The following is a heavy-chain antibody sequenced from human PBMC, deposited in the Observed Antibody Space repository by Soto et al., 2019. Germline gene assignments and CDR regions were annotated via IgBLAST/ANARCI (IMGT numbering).Heavy chain of an antibody. Sequence: GGSLRLSCAASGFTFSSYAMSWVRQAPGKGLEWVSAISGSGGGTYYADSVKGRFTISRDNSKNTLYLQMNSLRAEDTAVYYCAILPQGYCSSTSCYNWGQGTLVTVSS. CDR1: GFTFSSYA. D-gene: IGHD2-2*02. CDR3: AILPQGYCSSTSCYN. CDR2: ISGSGGGT. V-gene: IGHV3-23*01. J-gene: IGHJ4*02.